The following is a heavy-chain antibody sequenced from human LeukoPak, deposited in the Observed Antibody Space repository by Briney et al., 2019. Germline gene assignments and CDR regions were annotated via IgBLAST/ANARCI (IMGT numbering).Heavy chain of an antibody. CDR1: GYSLTSYW. V-gene: IGHV5-51*01. Sequence: GESLKISCKGSGYSLTSYWIGWVRQMPGKGLEWMGIIYPGDSDTRYSPSFQGQVTISADKSISTAYLQWSSLKASDAAMYYCARKVVVPAAKAYGAFDIWGQGTMVTVSS. CDR3: ARKVVVPAAKAYGAFDI. CDR2: IYPGDSDT. D-gene: IGHD2-2*01. J-gene: IGHJ3*02.